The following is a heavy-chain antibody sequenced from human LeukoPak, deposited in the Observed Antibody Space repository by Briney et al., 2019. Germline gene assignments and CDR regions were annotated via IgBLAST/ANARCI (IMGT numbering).Heavy chain of an antibody. CDR3: ARGRASGNYYYGMDV. J-gene: IGHJ6*02. CDR1: GFTVSNNY. Sequence: GGSLRLSCEASGFTVSNNYMSWGRQAPGEGLQLVSGIYSGGTTYYADSVKGRFTFSRDNSMNTLYLQMNSLRAEDTAVYYCARGRASGNYYYGMDVWGQGTTVTVSS. CDR2: IYSGGTT. D-gene: IGHD3-10*01. V-gene: IGHV3-53*01.